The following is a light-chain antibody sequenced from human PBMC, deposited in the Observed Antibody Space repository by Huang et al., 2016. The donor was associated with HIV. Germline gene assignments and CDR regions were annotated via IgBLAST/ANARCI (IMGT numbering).Light chain of an antibody. Sequence: DIQMTQSPSSLSASVGDRVTITCHASQDITNYLNWYQHKQGRSPKLLIYDASNLETGVPSRFRGGGSGTDFTFTSSSMQPEDIATYYCQHYDEVPLTFGGGTKVDI. V-gene: IGKV1-33*01. CDR3: QHYDEVPLT. J-gene: IGKJ4*01. CDR2: DAS. CDR1: QDITNY.